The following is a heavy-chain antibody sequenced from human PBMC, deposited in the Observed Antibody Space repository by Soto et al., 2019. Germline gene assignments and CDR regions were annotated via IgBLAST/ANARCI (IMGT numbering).Heavy chain of an antibody. Sequence: QVQLVQSGAEVKRPGAPVKVSCKASGYTFTTYYMHWVRQAPGQGLEWLGIINPNGGSTTYAQKFQGRVTMTRDTSTSTGYLELSSLRSEDTAVYYCARAGYCSGGTCFHGNYDYWVQGTLVTVSA. V-gene: IGHV1-46*01. J-gene: IGHJ4*02. D-gene: IGHD2-15*01. CDR1: GYTFTTYY. CDR3: ARAGYCSGGTCFHGNYDY. CDR2: INPNGGST.